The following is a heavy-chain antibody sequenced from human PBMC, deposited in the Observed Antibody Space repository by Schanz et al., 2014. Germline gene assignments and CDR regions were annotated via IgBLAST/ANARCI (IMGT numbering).Heavy chain of an antibody. CDR1: GYTFTGYY. V-gene: IGHV1-2*02. CDR2: INPNSGGT. D-gene: IGHD6-6*01. Sequence: QVQLVQSGAEVKKPGASVKVSCKASGYTFTGYYMHWVRQAPGQGLEWMGWINPNSGGTNYAQKFQGRVTMTRDTSISTACMGLSRLRSDDTAVYYCARAGQDFEYSSLSPIWYFDLWGRGTLVTVSS. CDR3: ARAGQDFEYSSLSPIWYFDL. J-gene: IGHJ2*01.